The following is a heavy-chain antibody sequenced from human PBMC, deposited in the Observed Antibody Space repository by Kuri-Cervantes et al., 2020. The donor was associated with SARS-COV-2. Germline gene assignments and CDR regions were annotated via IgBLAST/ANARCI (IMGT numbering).Heavy chain of an antibody. CDR2: INHSGST. Sequence: ESLKISCAVYGGSFSAYYWSWIRQPPGKGLEWIGEINHSGSTNYNPSFKSRVTISVDTSKHQLSLKLSSVTAADTAVYYCAGSPGGVFDCWGQGTLVTVSS. D-gene: IGHD3-16*01. CDR1: GGSFSAYY. J-gene: IGHJ4*02. V-gene: IGHV4-34*01. CDR3: AGSPGGVFDC.